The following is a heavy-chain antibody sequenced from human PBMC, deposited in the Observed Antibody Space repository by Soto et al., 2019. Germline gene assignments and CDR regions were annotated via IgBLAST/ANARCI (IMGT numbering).Heavy chain of an antibody. CDR3: ARDDPSIAVNDY. CDR2: IYHSGST. Sequence: SETLSLTCAVYGYSISSGYYWGWIRQPPGKGLEWIGSIYHSGSTYYNPSLKSRVTISVDTSKNQFSLKLSSVTAADTAVYYCARDDPSIAVNDYWGQGTLVTVSS. V-gene: IGHV4-38-2*02. D-gene: IGHD6-19*01. J-gene: IGHJ4*02. CDR1: GYSISSGYY.